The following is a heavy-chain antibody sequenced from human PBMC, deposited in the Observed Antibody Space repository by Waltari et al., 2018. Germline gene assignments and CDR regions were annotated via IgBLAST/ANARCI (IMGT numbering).Heavy chain of an antibody. V-gene: IGHV1-69*13. J-gene: IGHJ4*02. Sequence: HLVQSVAAVKKPGSSVNVSCQASEGDFSSNDIGWVRQTPGQGLEWRGGIIPIFGTANYAQKFQGRVTITAEESTSTAYMEVSRLRSEDTAVYYCESRNGRWGKGTLGTVSS. CDR1: EGDFSSND. CDR2: IIPIFGTA. CDR3: ESRNGR.